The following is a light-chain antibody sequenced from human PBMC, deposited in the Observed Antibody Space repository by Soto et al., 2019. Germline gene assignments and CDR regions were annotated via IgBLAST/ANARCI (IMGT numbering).Light chain of an antibody. CDR2: DSS. V-gene: IGKV3-11*01. CDR3: HHRSNWPPLT. J-gene: IGKJ4*01. CDR1: HVVSSN. Sequence: EIVLTPSPGTLSLSPGKRATLSCRASHVVSSNLPWYHQQPGQDPRLLIYDSSNRATGIVARSRGSGSGTDFTLPISSLEPGDFAVYFCHHRSNWPPLTFGGGTKVDIK.